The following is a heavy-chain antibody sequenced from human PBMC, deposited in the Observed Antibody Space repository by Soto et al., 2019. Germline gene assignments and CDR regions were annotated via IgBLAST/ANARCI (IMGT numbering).Heavy chain of an antibody. V-gene: IGHV3-66*01. Sequence: GGSLRLSCAASGFTVSSNYMSWVRQAPGKGLEWVSVIYSGGSTYYADSVKGRFTISRDNSKNTLYLQMNSLRAEDTAVYYCAREGDSYYMDVWGKGTTVTVSS. D-gene: IGHD3-16*01. CDR3: AREGDSYYMDV. J-gene: IGHJ6*03. CDR2: IYSGGST. CDR1: GFTVSSNY.